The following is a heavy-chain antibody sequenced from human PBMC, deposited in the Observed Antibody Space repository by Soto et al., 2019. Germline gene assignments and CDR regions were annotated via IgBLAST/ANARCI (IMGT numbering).Heavy chain of an antibody. CDR1: GFTFSSYA. D-gene: IGHD3-22*01. CDR3: ARDPAVNYDSSGYRLDYFDY. V-gene: IGHV3-30-3*01. Sequence: GGSLRLSCAASGFTFSSYAMHWVRQAPGKGLEWVAVISYDGSNKYYADSVKGRFTISRDNSKNTLYLQMNSLRAEDTAVYYCARDPAVNYDSSGYRLDYFDYWGQGTLVTVSS. CDR2: ISYDGSNK. J-gene: IGHJ4*02.